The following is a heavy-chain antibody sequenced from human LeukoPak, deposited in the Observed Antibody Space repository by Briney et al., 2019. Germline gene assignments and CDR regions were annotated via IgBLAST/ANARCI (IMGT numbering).Heavy chain of an antibody. CDR3: ARTTMVRGTYYMDV. CDR2: IYYSGST. CDR1: GASVSGSAYY. D-gene: IGHD3-10*01. V-gene: IGHV4-39*07. J-gene: IGHJ6*03. Sequence: NPSETLSLTCTVSGASVSGSAYYWGWIRQPPGKGLEWIGNIYYSGSTYYNESLESRVTISVDTSKNQFSLKLSSVTAADTAVYYCARTTMVRGTYYMDVWGKGTTVTISS.